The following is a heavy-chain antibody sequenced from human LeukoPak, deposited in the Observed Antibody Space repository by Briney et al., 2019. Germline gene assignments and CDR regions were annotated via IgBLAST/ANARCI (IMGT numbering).Heavy chain of an antibody. CDR1: GGPIGSYY. J-gene: IGHJ4*02. D-gene: IGHD3-10*01. Sequence: SETLSLTCTVCGGPIGSYYWGWIRQPPGKGLEWIGYISYSGSTNYTPSLKSRVTISVDTSKNQFSLKLSSVTAADTAVYYCARITQGTVDYWGQGTLVTVSS. CDR2: ISYSGST. CDR3: ARITQGTVDY. V-gene: IGHV4-59*01.